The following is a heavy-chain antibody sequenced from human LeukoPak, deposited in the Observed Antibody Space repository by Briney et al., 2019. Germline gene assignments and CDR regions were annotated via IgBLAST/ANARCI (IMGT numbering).Heavy chain of an antibody. CDR2: INGGGGST. V-gene: IGHV3-23*01. D-gene: IGHD3-10*01. CDR3: ARARYYYGSGSPNPGSY. J-gene: IGHJ4*02. Sequence: PGGSLRLSCAGSGFTFSNYWMSWVRQAPGKGLDWVSSINGGGGSTYYADSVKGRFTISRDNSKNTLYLQMNSLRAEDTAVYYCARARYYYGSGSPNPGSYWGQGTLVTVSS. CDR1: GFTFSNYW.